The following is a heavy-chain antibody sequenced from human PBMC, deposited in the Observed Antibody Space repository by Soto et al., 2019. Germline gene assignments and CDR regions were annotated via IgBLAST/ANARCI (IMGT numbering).Heavy chain of an antibody. CDR3: AAVGSNYQINAFDI. D-gene: IGHD4-4*01. V-gene: IGHV1-18*01. CDR2: ISAYNGNT. J-gene: IGHJ3*02. Sequence: ASVKVSCKASGYTFTSYGISWVRQAPGQGLEWMGWISAYNGNTNYAQKLQGRVTMTTDTSTSTAYMELRSLRSDDTAVYYCAAVGSNYQINAFDIWGQGTMVTVSS. CDR1: GYTFTSYG.